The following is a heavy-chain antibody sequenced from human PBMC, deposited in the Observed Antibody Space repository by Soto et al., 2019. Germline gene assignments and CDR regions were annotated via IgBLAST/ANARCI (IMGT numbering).Heavy chain of an antibody. CDR2: INAGNGNT. CDR3: ARSIVVVTALDY. Sequence: QVQLVQSGAEEKKPGASVKVSCKASGYTFTSYAMHWVRQAPGQRLEWMGWINAGNGNTKYSQKCHGRVTITRETSASTAYMELSSLRSEDTAVYYCARSIVVVTALDYWGQGTLVTVSS. D-gene: IGHD2-21*02. V-gene: IGHV1-3*05. CDR1: GYTFTSYA. J-gene: IGHJ4*02.